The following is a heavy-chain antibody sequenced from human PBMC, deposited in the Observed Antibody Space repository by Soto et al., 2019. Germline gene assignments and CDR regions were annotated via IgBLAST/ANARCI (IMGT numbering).Heavy chain of an antibody. D-gene: IGHD5-18*01. V-gene: IGHV1-8*01. CDR3: ARQIRYNYGYGWNDYYYHMDV. CDR1: GYTFTSYD. CDR2: MNPDSGNT. J-gene: IGHJ6*03. Sequence: GSVKVSCKASGYTFTSYDINWVRQAPGQGVEWMGWMNPDSGNTGYAQKFQGRVTMTRNTSISTAYMELSSLRSEGTAVYYCARQIRYNYGYGWNDYYYHMDVWGKGTTVTVSS.